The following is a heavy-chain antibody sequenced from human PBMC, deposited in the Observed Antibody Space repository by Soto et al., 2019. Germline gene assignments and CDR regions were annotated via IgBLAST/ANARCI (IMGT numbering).Heavy chain of an antibody. Sequence: PGGSLRLSCAASGFIFSAFGIHWVRQAPGKGLEWVAFLSHGGSNKYYADSVRGRFTISRDNSKDTVYLQMNSLRPDDTAVYYCARDRDGGTYTYFDNWGQGTRVTVSS. J-gene: IGHJ4*02. CDR1: GFIFSAFG. V-gene: IGHV3-30*03. CDR2: LSHGGSNK. CDR3: ARDRDGGTYTYFDN. D-gene: IGHD1-26*01.